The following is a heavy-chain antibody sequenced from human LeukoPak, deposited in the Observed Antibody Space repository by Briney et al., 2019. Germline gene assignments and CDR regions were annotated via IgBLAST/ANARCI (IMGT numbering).Heavy chain of an antibody. J-gene: IGHJ5*02. CDR2: IYYSGTT. CDR1: GGSISSGGYY. CDR3: ARAGSYGTTWFDP. V-gene: IGHV4-31*03. Sequence: PSETLSLTCTVSGGSISSGGYYWSWIRQHPGKGLEWIGYIYYSGTTYYNPSLKSRLTISVDTSKNQSSLKLNSVTAADTAVYFCARAGSYGTTWFDPWGQGTLVTVSS. D-gene: IGHD1-1*01.